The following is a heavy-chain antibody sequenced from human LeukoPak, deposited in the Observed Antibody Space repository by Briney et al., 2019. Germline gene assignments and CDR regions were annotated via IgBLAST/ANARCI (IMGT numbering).Heavy chain of an antibody. J-gene: IGHJ4*02. CDR3: ARDPRSGYGEDY. CDR1: GFTFSSYS. D-gene: IGHD4-17*01. V-gene: IGHV3-48*01. CDR2: ISSSSSTM. Sequence: GGSLRLSCAASGFTFSSYSMNWVRQAPGKGLEWVSYISSSSSTMYYADSVKGRFTISRDNAKNSLYLQMNSLRAEDTAVYYCARDPRSGYGEDYWGQGTLVTVSS.